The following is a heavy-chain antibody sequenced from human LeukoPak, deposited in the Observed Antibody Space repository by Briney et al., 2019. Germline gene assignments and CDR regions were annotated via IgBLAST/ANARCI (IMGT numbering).Heavy chain of an antibody. CDR2: VYDKGNT. Sequence: PSETLSLTCTVSGGSITGHYWTWIRQSPGKGLEWIGFVYDKGNTNYNSSLQSRVTMSVDTSTNQLSLKMTPVTAADTAIYYCARVFRGVVTSNWFDPWGQGTLVTVSS. D-gene: IGHD2-21*02. CDR3: ARVFRGVVTSNWFDP. V-gene: IGHV4-59*11. J-gene: IGHJ5*02. CDR1: GGSITGHY.